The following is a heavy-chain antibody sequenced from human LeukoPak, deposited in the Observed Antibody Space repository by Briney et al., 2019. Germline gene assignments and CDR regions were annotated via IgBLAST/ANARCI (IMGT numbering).Heavy chain of an antibody. CDR3: ATINLGDYVDAFDY. CDR1: GFTFSSYA. J-gene: IGHJ4*02. CDR2: ISGSGGST. V-gene: IGHV3-23*01. D-gene: IGHD4-17*01. Sequence: GGSLRLSCAASGFTFSSYAMSWVRQAPGKGLEWVSAISGSGGSTYYADSVKGRFNISRDNSKNTLYLQMNSLRAEDTAVYYCATINLGDYVDAFDYWGQGTLVTVSS.